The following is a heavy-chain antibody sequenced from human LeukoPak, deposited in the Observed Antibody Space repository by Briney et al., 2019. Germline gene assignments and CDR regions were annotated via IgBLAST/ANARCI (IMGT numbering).Heavy chain of an antibody. CDR1: GYTFTGYY. J-gene: IGHJ6*03. CDR3: ARDSYYYYYMDV. V-gene: IGHV1-2*02. Sequence: SVKVSCKASGYTFTGYYMHWVRQAPGQGLEWMGWINPNSGGTNYAQKFQGRVTMTRDTSISTAYMELSGLRSDDTAVYYCARDSYYYYYMDVWGKGTTVTISS. CDR2: INPNSGGT.